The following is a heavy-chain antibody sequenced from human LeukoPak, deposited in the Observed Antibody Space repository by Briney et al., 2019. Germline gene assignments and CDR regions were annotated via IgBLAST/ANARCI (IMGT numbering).Heavy chain of an antibody. CDR3: ARRKRIGAKSAWGY. D-gene: IGHD6-13*01. V-gene: IGHV4-39*01. Sequence: SSETLSLTCTVSGGSISSSIYYWGWIRQPPGKGLEWIGSIYYSGSTYYNPSLKSRVTISVDTSKNQFSLKLSSVTAADTAVYYCARRKRIGAKSAWGYWGQGTLVTVSS. CDR2: IYYSGST. CDR1: GGSISSSIYY. J-gene: IGHJ4*02.